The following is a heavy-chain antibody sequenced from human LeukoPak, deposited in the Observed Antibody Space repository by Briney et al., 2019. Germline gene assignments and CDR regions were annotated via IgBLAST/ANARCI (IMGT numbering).Heavy chain of an antibody. CDR1: GYSISSGYY. V-gene: IGHV4-38-2*02. J-gene: IGHJ4*02. D-gene: IGHD2-2*02. Sequence: SETLSLTCTVSGYSISSGYYWGWIRQPPGKGLEWIGSIYHSGSTYYNPSLRSRVTISVDTSKNQFSLKLSSVTAADTAVYYCARASRVVPAAILFFYWGQGTLVTVSS. CDR2: IYHSGST. CDR3: ARASRVVPAAILFFY.